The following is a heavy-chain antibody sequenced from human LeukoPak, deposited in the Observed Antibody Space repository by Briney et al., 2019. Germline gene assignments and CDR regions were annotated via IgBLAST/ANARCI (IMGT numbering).Heavy chain of an antibody. J-gene: IGHJ5*02. CDR3: ARGKPTVTNRRWSDP. CDR2: INHSGST. Sequence: SETLSLTCAVYGGSFSGYYWSWIRQPPGKGLEWIGEINHSGSTNYNPSLKSRVTISVDTSKNQFSLKLSSVTAADTAVYYCARGKPTVTNRRWSDPWGQGTLVTVSS. CDR1: GGSFSGYY. V-gene: IGHV4-34*01. D-gene: IGHD4-17*01.